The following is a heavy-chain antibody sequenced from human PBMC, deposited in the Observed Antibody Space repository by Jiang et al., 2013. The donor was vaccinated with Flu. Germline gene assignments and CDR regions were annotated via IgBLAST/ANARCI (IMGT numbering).Heavy chain of an antibody. J-gene: IGHJ4*02. CDR3: AKNSGGGCYSPIDY. D-gene: IGHD2-15*01. V-gene: IGHV3-23*01. CDR1: GFTFSSYA. Sequence: GLVQPGGSLRLSCAASGFTFSSYAMTWVRQAPGKGLEWVSAISGGGNYTYYVDSVKGRFIISRDNSKNTPYLQMNTLRAEDTAVYYCAKNSGGGCYSPIDYWGQGTLVTVSS. CDR2: ISGGGNYT.